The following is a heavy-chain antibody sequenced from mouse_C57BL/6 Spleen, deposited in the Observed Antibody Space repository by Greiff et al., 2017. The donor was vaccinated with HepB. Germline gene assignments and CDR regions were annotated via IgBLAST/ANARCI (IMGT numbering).Heavy chain of an antibody. D-gene: IGHD2-3*01. CDR2: INPNNGGT. J-gene: IGHJ3*01. V-gene: IGHV1-18*01. Sequence: EVQLQQSGPELVKPGASVKIPCKASGYTFTDYNMDWVKQSHGKSLEWIGDINPNNGGTIYNQKFKGKATLTVDKSSSTAYMELRSLTSEDTAVYYCARNGGYPPWFAYWGQGTLVTVSA. CDR1: GYTFTDYN. CDR3: ARNGGYPPWFAY.